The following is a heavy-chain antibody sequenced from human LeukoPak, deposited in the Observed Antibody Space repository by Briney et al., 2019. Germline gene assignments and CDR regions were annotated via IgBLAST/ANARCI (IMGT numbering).Heavy chain of an antibody. J-gene: IGHJ4*02. CDR1: GFIFSDYG. Sequence: LAGGSLRLSCAASGFIFSDYGMHWVRQAPGKGLDWVAFIRYDASNKDYADSVKGRFTISRDNSKNTLYLQMNSLRAEDTAVYYCARDSSSWYLGRDPDDYWGQGTLVTVSS. V-gene: IGHV3-30*02. CDR3: ARDSSSWYLGRDPDDY. CDR2: IRYDASNK. D-gene: IGHD6-13*01.